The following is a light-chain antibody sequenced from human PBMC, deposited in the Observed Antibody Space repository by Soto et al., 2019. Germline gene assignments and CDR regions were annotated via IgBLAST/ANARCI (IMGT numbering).Light chain of an antibody. CDR3: SSYISSSAYVV. Sequence: QSALTQPASVSGSPGQSITISCTGTTSDVGGYNYVSWYQQHPGKAPKVMIYDVSDRPSGVSNRFSGSKSGNTASLTISGRQAEDEADYYCSSYISSSAYVVFGGGTKLTVL. V-gene: IGLV2-14*01. CDR1: TSDVGGYNY. J-gene: IGLJ2*01. CDR2: DVS.